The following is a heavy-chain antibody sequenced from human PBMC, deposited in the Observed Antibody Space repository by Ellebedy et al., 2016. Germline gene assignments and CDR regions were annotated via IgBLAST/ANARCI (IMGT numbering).Heavy chain of an antibody. Sequence: SQTLSLTCXISGHGVSSNGAAWNWIRQSPSRGLEWLGRTYYRSKWITDYAPSVKSRIAISADTSKNQFSLQLNSVTPDDMAVYYCAGTGGELSIWGQGTRVTVSS. CDR2: TYYRSKWIT. CDR3: AGTGGELSI. J-gene: IGHJ3*02. D-gene: IGHD3-16*01. CDR1: GHGVSSNGAA. V-gene: IGHV6-1*01.